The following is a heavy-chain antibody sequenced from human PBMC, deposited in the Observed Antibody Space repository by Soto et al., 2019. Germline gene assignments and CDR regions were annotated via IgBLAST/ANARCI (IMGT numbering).Heavy chain of an antibody. D-gene: IGHD3-10*01. CDR1: GFTFSSYA. CDR3: ATKGVTMVRGVIITSHPFDY. V-gene: IGHV3-23*01. J-gene: IGHJ4*02. CDR2: ISGSGGST. Sequence: GGSLRLSCAASGFTFSSYAMSWVRQAPGKGLEWVSAISGSGGSTYYADSVKGRFTISRDNSKNTLYLQMNSLRAEDTAVYYCATKGVTMVRGVIITSHPFDYWGQGTLVTVSS.